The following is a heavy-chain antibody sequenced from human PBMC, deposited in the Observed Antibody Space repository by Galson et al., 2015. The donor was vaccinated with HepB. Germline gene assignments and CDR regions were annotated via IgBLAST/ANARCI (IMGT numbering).Heavy chain of an antibody. CDR2: IYLGDSDT. CDR1: GYRFTTYW. Sequence: QSGAEVKKPGESLKISCKGSGYRFTTYWIGWVRQMPGKGLEWMGIIYLGDSDTRYSPSFQGQVTISADKSISTAYLQWSSLKASDTAMYYCARRGVFGLIYYGMDVWGQGTTVTVSS. V-gene: IGHV5-51*01. D-gene: IGHD3-3*01. CDR3: ARRGVFGLIYYGMDV. J-gene: IGHJ6*02.